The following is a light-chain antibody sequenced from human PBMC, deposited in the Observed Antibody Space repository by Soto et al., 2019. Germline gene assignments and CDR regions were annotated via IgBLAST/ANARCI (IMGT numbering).Light chain of an antibody. CDR2: DVS. Sequence: QSALAQPRSVSGSPGQSVTISYTGTSSDVGGYNYVSWYQQHPGKAPKLMIYDVSKRPSGVPDRFSGSKSSNTASLTISGLQAEDEADYYCYSYAGTSYVFGTGTKVTVL. V-gene: IGLV2-11*01. CDR1: SSDVGGYNY. CDR3: YSYAGTSYV. J-gene: IGLJ1*01.